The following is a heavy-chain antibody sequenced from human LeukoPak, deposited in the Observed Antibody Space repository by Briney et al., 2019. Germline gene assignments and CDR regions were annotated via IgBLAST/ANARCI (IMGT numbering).Heavy chain of an antibody. CDR1: GYTFTGYY. J-gene: IGHJ4*02. CDR3: ATGVATAFTY. V-gene: IGHV1-2*02. D-gene: IGHD5-12*01. Sequence: GTSVKVSFKSSGYTFTGYYMHWVRQAPGQGLGWMAWINPDSGGSYSAPKFQGRVTMTRDTSISTASMEVSWLTSDDTAVYYCATGVATAFTYWGQGTLVTVSS. CDR2: INPDSGGS.